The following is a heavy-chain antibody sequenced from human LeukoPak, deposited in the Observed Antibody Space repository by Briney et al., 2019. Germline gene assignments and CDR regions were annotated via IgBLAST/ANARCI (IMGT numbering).Heavy chain of an antibody. CDR3: ARPICSGGSCFRAFDI. D-gene: IGHD2-15*01. J-gene: IGHJ3*02. CDR2: IYPGDSDT. Sequence: GESLKISCKGSGYSFTSYWIGWVRQMPGKGLEWMGIIYPGDSDTRYSPSFQGQVTISADKSISTAYLQWSSLKASDTAMYYCARPICSGGSCFRAFDIWGQGTMVTVSS. CDR1: GYSFTSYW. V-gene: IGHV5-51*01.